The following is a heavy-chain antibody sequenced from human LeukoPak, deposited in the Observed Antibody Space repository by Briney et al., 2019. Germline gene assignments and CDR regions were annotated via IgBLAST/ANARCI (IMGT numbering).Heavy chain of an antibody. CDR2: ISGSGGRT. D-gene: IGHD5-18*01. CDR3: AKTPPSGVQLWLVPGSY. CDR1: GFTFSSSA. Sequence: GGSLRLSCAGSGFTFSSSAISWVRQAPGKGLEWVSSISGSGGRTYLADSVKGRFTVSRDNSKNTLYLQMNSLRAEDTAVYYCAKTPPSGVQLWLVPGSYWGQGTLVTVSS. J-gene: IGHJ4*02. V-gene: IGHV3-23*01.